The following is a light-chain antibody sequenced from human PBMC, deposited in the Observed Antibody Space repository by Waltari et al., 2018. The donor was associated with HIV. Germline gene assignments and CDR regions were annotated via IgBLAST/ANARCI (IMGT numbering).Light chain of an antibody. CDR1: KLADKY. CDR3: QAWDSNTAHVL. J-gene: IGLJ2*01. CDR2: QDR. V-gene: IGLV3-1*01. Sequence: SYDLTKPPSVSVSPGQTASITCSGDKLADKYAPWYQQKAGLSPVLVIFQDRQRPSGTPDRFSGSNAGNTATLTISGTQAMDEADYYCQAWDSNTAHVLFGGGTKVTVL.